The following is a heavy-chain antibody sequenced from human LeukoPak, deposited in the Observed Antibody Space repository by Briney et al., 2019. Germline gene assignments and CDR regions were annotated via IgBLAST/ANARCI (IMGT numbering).Heavy chain of an antibody. Sequence: GGSLRLSCAASGFTFSSYSMNWVRQAPGKGLEWVSSISSSSSYIYYADSVKGRFTISRDNAKNSLYLQMSSLRAEDTAVYYCARGQRGSYAAFDIWGQGTMVTVSS. CDR1: GFTFSSYS. CDR3: ARGQRGSYAAFDI. V-gene: IGHV3-21*01. D-gene: IGHD1-26*01. CDR2: ISSSSSYI. J-gene: IGHJ3*02.